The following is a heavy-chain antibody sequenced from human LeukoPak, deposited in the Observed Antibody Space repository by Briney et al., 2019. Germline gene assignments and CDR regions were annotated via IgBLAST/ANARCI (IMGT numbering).Heavy chain of an antibody. V-gene: IGHV4-61*10. D-gene: IGHD3-10*01. J-gene: IGHJ5*02. Sequence: PSETLSLTCTVSGGSFSSGAFYWSWIRQPAGKRLEWIGYTYYSGSTNYNPSLKSRVTISVDTSKNQFSLKLSSVTAADTAVYYCARGGYYGSGNDFRFDPWGQGTLVTVSS. CDR1: GGSFSSGAFY. CDR2: TYYSGST. CDR3: ARGGYYGSGNDFRFDP.